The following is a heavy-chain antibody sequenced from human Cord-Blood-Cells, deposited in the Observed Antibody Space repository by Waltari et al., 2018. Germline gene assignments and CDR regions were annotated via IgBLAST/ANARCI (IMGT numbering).Heavy chain of an antibody. D-gene: IGHD2-8*01. J-gene: IGHJ4*02. Sequence: EMQTVESGGGSVPPGRYPKLSCAASGSTSPDDVLPWARTATGKGLEWVSGISWNSGSIGYADSVKGRFTISRDNAKNSLYLQMNSLRAEDTALYYCAKDIGGDIVLMVYAYWGQGTLVTVSS. V-gene: IGHV3-9*02. CDR2: ISWNSGSI. CDR1: GSTSPDDV. CDR3: AKDIGGDIVLMVYAY.